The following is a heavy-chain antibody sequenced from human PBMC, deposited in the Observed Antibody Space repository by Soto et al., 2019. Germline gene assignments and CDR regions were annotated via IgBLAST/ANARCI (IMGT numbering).Heavy chain of an antibody. J-gene: IGHJ3*02. V-gene: IGHV4-59*01. CDR3: ARGRGGWFINQLLNAFDI. CDR1: GGSISSYY. CDR2: IYYSGST. Sequence: QVQLPESGPGLVKPSETLSLTCTVYGGSISSYYWSWIRQPPGKGLEWIGYIYYSGSTNYNPSLQSRVTISVDTSKNQFSLKLSSVTAADTAVYYCARGRGGWFINQLLNAFDIWGQGTMVTVSS. D-gene: IGHD2-2*01.